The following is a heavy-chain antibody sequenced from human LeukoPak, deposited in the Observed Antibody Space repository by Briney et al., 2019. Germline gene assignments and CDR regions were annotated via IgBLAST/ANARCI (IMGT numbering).Heavy chain of an antibody. CDR3: ARYRDYGYCDY. J-gene: IGHJ4*02. CDR2: IYPGDSDT. CDR1: GYXFTNYW. Sequence: GESLKISCNGSGYXFTNYWIGWVRQMPGKGLEWMGIIYPGDSDTRYSPSFQGQVTISADRSISTAYLQWSSLKASDTAMYYCARYRDYGYCDYWGQGTLVTVSS. V-gene: IGHV5-51*01. D-gene: IGHD4-17*01.